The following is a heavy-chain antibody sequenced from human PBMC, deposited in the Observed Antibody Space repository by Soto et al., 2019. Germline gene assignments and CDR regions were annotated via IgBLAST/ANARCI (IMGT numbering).Heavy chain of an antibody. V-gene: IGHV4-31*02. CDR3: ASHSRSGYDFDY. CDR1: GGSISSGDYY. Sequence: TLPLTCTVSGGSISSGDYYWSWIRQPPGKGLEWIGYIYYSGSTYYNPSLKSRVTISVDTSKNQFSLKLSSVTAADTAVYYCASHSRSGYDFDYWGQGTLVTVSS. CDR2: IYYSGST. D-gene: IGHD3-3*02. J-gene: IGHJ4*02.